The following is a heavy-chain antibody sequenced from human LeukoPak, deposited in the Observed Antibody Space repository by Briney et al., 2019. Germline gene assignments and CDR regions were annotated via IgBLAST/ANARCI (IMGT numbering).Heavy chain of an antibody. J-gene: IGHJ3*02. Sequence: GGSLRLSCAASGFTFSSYSMNWVRQAPGKGLEWVSYISSSSSTIYYADSVKGRFTISRDNAKNSLYLQMNSLRAEDTAVYYCARQQPKYYYDSSGPHDAFDIWGQGTMVTVSS. CDR3: ARQQPKYYYDSSGPHDAFDI. D-gene: IGHD3-22*01. V-gene: IGHV3-48*04. CDR2: ISSSSSTI. CDR1: GFTFSSYS.